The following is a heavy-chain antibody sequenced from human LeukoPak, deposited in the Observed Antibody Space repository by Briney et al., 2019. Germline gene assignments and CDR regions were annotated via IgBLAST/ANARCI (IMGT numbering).Heavy chain of an antibody. CDR2: ISGSGGST. V-gene: IGHV3-23*01. CDR3: AKGKRRITIFGVANDYYYYGMDV. CDR1: GFTFSSYA. Sequence: PGGSLRLSCAASGFTFSSYAMSWVRQAPGKGLEWVSAISGSGGSTYYADSVKGRFTISRDNSKNTLYLQMNSLRAEDTAVYYCAKGKRRITIFGVANDYYYYGMDVWGQGTTVTVSS. J-gene: IGHJ6*02. D-gene: IGHD3-3*01.